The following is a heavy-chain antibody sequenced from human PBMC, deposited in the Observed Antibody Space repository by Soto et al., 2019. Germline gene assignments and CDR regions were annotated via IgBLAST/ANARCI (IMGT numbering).Heavy chain of an antibody. CDR2: IYYSGST. J-gene: IGHJ5*02. CDR1: GGSISSYY. CDR3: ARRGERGWFGL. D-gene: IGHD3-16*01. Sequence: QVQLQESGPGLVKPSETLSLTCTVSGGSISSYYWNWIRQPPGKGLEWIGNIYYSGSTNYNPSLKGRVTIAVDTSRTQFSLKVDPVTAADTGMYYCARRGERGWFGLWGQGTLVTVSS. V-gene: IGHV4-59*08.